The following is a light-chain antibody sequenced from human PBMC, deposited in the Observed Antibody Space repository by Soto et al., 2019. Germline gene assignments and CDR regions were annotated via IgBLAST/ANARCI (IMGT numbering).Light chain of an antibody. J-gene: IGKJ4*01. CDR1: QSLNNN. V-gene: IGKV3-15*01. CDR2: FAS. Sequence: EIVMTQSPATLSVSPGEKATLSCRASQSLNNNLAWYQQKPGQGPRLLIYFASTRATGIPARFSGSGSGTEFSLTISSLQSEDFANYYCPQYIAWPLTFGGGTKVET. CDR3: PQYIAWPLT.